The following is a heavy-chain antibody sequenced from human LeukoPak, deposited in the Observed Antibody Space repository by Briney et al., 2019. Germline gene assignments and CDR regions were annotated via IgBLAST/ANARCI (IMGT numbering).Heavy chain of an antibody. CDR3: ARGGGVRTGSGWRPGNWFDP. CDR2: IHSGESP. J-gene: IGHJ5*02. V-gene: IGHV4-38-2*02. Sequence: PSETLSLTCSVSGYSISSGYFWGWIRQPPGKGLEWIGIIHSGESPYYSPSLESRISISIDTSKNQFSLKFNSVTAADPAVYYCARGGGVRTGSGWRPGNWFDPWGQGTLVIVSS. CDR1: GYSISSGYF. D-gene: IGHD6-19*01.